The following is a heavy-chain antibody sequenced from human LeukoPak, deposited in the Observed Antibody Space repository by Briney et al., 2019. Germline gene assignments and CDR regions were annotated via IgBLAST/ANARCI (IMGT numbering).Heavy chain of an antibody. CDR3: AKVTSSYNYFDY. D-gene: IGHD2-2*01. CDR1: GFTFSTYA. J-gene: IGHJ4*02. CDR2: FSGSGGRT. V-gene: IGHV3-23*01. Sequence: HPGGSLRLSCAASGFTFSTYAMNWVRQAPGKGLEWVSTFSGSGGRTLYADPVKGRFVISRDNSKNTLYLQMNSLRAEDTAVYYCAKVTSSYNYFDYWGQGAPVTVSS.